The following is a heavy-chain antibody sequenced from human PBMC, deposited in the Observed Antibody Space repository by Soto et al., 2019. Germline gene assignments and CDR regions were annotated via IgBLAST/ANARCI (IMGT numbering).Heavy chain of an antibody. V-gene: IGHV1-18*04. J-gene: IGHJ4*02. D-gene: IGHD3-10*01. CDR2: ISPWKGNT. Sequence: ASVKVSCKVSGYNFMPYGVNWVRQAPGQGLEWMGWISPWKGNTNYAQSFQGRVTMTTDTSTSTAYMELRSLTSDDKAVYYCARDLDPSGSYYNDYWGTGTLVIVSS. CDR1: GYNFMPYG. CDR3: ARDLDPSGSYYNDY.